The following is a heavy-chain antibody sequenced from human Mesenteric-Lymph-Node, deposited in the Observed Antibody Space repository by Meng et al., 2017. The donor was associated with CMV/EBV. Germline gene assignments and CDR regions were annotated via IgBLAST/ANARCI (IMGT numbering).Heavy chain of an antibody. CDR2: IYYSGST. D-gene: IGHD7-27*01. Sequence: SETLSLTCTVSGGSISSSNYYWGWIRQPPGKGLEWIGYIYYSGSTNYNPSLKSRVTISVDTSKNQFSLKLSSVTAADTAVYYCARGGWGRTIDYWGQGTLVTVSS. J-gene: IGHJ4*02. CDR1: GGSISSSNYY. CDR3: ARGGWGRTIDY. V-gene: IGHV4-61*05.